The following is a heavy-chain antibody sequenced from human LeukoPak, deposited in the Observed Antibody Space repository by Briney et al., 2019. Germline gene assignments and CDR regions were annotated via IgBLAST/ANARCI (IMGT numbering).Heavy chain of an antibody. CDR1: GYTLTELS. D-gene: IGHD4-23*01. CDR2: FDPEDGET. V-gene: IGHV1-24*01. J-gene: IGHJ4*02. Sequence: ASVKVSCKVSGYTLTELSMHWVRQAPGKGLEWMGGFDPEDGETIYAQKFQGRVTMTEDTSTDTAYMELSSLRSEDTAVYYCATDIRYYGGKSREDYWGQGTLVTVSS. CDR3: ATDIRYYGGKSREDY.